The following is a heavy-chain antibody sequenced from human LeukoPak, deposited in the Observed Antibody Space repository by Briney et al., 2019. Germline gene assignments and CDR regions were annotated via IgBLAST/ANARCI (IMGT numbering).Heavy chain of an antibody. CDR1: GGTFSSYA. Sequence: SVKVSCKASGGTFSSYAFSWVRQAPGQGLEWMGVIITIFHTPYYAPKFQGRVTMTTDTSTSTAYMELRSLRSDDTAVYYCARRPHEMDTAMVDYWGQGTLVTVSS. J-gene: IGHJ4*02. D-gene: IGHD5-18*01. V-gene: IGHV1-69*05. CDR2: IITIFHTP. CDR3: ARRPHEMDTAMVDY.